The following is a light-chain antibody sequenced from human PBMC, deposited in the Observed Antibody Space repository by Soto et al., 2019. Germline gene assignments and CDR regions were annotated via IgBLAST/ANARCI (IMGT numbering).Light chain of an antibody. J-gene: IGLJ3*02. CDR3: CSYAGSSTLV. CDR2: EGS. CDR1: SSDVGSYNV. Sequence: QSALTQPASVSGSPGQSITISCTGTSSDVGSYNVVSWYQQHPGKAPKLMIYEGSKRPSGVSNRFSGSKSDNTASLTISGLQAEDEADYYCCSYAGSSTLVFGGGTKLTVL. V-gene: IGLV2-23*01.